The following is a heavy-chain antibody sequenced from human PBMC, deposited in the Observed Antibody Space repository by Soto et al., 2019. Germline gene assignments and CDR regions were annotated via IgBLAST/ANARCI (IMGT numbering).Heavy chain of an antibody. J-gene: IGHJ4*02. CDR3: ARFCISTSCYASFDY. Sequence: DSVKGRFTISRDNSKNTLYLQMNSLRAEDRAVYYCARFCISTSCYASFDYWGQGTLVTVSS. V-gene: IGHV3-30*01. D-gene: IGHD2-2*01.